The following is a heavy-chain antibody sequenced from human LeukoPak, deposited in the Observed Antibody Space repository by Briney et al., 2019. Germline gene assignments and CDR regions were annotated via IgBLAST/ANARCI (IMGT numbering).Heavy chain of an antibody. CDR3: ARGGEVCSSSSCYRGHDY. J-gene: IGHJ4*02. V-gene: IGHV1-2*02. CDR1: GYTFTSYY. D-gene: IGHD2-2*01. Sequence: ASVKVSCKASGYTFTSYYMHWVRQAPGQGLEWMGWINPKSGGTTYEQKFQGRVTMTRDTSTSTAYMELSRLRSDDTAVYYCARGGEVCSSSSCYRGHDYWGQGTLVTVSS. CDR2: INPKSGGT.